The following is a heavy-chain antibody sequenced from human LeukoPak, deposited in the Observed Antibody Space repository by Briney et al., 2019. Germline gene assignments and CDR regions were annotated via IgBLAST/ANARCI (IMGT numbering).Heavy chain of an antibody. D-gene: IGHD5-24*01. J-gene: IGHJ4*02. CDR2: IVGSGGST. CDR1: GFTFSNYG. CDR3: ARDGGRRDDY. V-gene: IGHV3-23*01. Sequence: PGGTLRLSCAASGFTFSNYGMSWVRQAPGKGLEWVSAIVGSGGSTYYADSVKGRFTISRDNAKNSLCLQMNSLRAEDTAVYYCARDGGRRDDYWGQGTLVTVSS.